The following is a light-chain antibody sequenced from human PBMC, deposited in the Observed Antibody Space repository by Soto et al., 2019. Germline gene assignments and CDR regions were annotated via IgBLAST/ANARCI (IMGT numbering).Light chain of an antibody. CDR1: QNVRTF. CDR2: AAS. Sequence: EVVLTQSPATLSLSPGERATLSCRASQNVRTFLDWYQQKPDQAPRLLIYAASNRATGIPDRFSGSGSGTDFTLTISSLEPEDFAVYYCQQHSHWPPWTFGQGTRVEIQ. V-gene: IGKV3-11*01. J-gene: IGKJ1*01. CDR3: QQHSHWPPWT.